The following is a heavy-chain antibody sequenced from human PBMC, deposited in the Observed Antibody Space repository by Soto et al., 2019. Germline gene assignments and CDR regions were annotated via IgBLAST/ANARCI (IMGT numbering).Heavy chain of an antibody. V-gene: IGHV4-31*03. D-gene: IGHD4-17*01. CDR1: GGSISSGNYY. J-gene: IGHJ4*02. CDR3: ARENYGGNTFDQ. CDR2: INYSGTT. Sequence: SSETLSLTCTVSGGSISSGNYYWSWIRQHPGKGLEWIGCINYSGTTYYNSSLQSRVTISVDTSKNQFSLRLSSVTAADTAMYYCARENYGGNTFDQWGRGTLVTVSS.